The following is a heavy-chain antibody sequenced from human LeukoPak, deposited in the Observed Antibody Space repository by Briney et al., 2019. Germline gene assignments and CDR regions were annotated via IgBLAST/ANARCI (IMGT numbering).Heavy chain of an antibody. CDR2: IKSKTGGGTT. J-gene: IGHJ4*02. CDR1: GFTFSNAW. V-gene: IGHV3-15*01. D-gene: IGHD6-13*01. Sequence: GGSLRLSCAASGFTFSNAWMSWVRQAPGKGLEWVGRIKSKTGGGTTDYAAPVKGRFTISRDDSKNTLYLQMNSLKTEDTAVYYCTTGPTAGGYWGQGTLVTVSS. CDR3: TTGPTAGGY.